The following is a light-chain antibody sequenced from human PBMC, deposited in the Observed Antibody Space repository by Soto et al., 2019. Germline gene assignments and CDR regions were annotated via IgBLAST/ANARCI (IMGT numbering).Light chain of an antibody. V-gene: IGKV3-20*01. CDR2: GAS. CDR1: QSVSRNY. CDR3: QQYGSSSEIT. Sequence: EIVMTQSPATLCVSPGERATLSCRASQSVSRNYLAWYQQKPGQAPRLLIYGASSRATGFPDRFSGSGSGTDFTLTISGLEPEDSAVYYCQQYGSSSEITFGQGTRLEIK. J-gene: IGKJ5*01.